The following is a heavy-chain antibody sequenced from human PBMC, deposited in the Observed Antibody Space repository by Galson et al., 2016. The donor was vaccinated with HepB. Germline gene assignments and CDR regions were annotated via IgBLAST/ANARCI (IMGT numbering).Heavy chain of an antibody. CDR2: VNPADSNTA. J-gene: IGHJ4*02. D-gene: IGHD3-10*01. V-gene: IGHV5-51*01. Sequence: QSGAEVKKPGESLKISCEGSGYSFTSYWIGWVRQPPGKGLEYMAIVNPADSNTASYSPSFQGQVTISGDMSVTTVYLHWSSLKASDTAIYYCATVSYGGFLSWGQGTLVTVSS. CDR3: ATVSYGGFLS. CDR1: GYSFTSYW.